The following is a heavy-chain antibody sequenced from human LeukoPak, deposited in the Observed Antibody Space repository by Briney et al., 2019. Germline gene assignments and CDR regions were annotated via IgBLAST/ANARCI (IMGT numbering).Heavy chain of an antibody. CDR1: GGSFSGYY. CDR3: ARSSQVVPAAHYYYYYMDA. V-gene: IGHV4-34*01. J-gene: IGHJ6*03. D-gene: IGHD2-2*01. CDR2: INHSGST. Sequence: SETLSLTCAVYGGSFSGYYWSWIRQPPGKGLEWIGKINHSGSTNYNPSLKSRVTITVDTSKNQFSLKLSSVTAADTAVYYCARSSQVVPAAHYYYYYMDAWGKGTTVTVSS.